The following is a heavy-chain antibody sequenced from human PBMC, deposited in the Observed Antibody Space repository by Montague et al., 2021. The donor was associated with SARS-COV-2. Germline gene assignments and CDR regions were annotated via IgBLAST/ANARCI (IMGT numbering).Heavy chain of an antibody. J-gene: IGHJ4*02. CDR2: IKQDGSET. V-gene: IGHV3-7*01. CDR3: AKGYTGDWDHYLDY. CDR1: GFSFNDYW. Sequence: SRSLSLAASGFSFNDYWMSWVRQAPGKGLEWVANIKQDGSETNHVDSVRGRFTVSRDNARNSLFLLMDSLSTEDTAVYYCAKGYTGDWDHYLDYWGQGTLVTVSS. D-gene: IGHD6-19*01.